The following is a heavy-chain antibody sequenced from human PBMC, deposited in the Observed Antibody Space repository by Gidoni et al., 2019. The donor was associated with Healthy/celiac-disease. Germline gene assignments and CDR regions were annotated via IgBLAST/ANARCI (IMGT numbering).Heavy chain of an antibody. J-gene: IGHJ4*02. Sequence: QVQLQQWGAGLLKPSETLSLTCAVYGGSFSGYYWSWIRQPPGKGLEWIGEVNHSGSTNYNPSLQSRVTISVDTSKNQFSLKLNSVTAADTAVYYCARVGHRYSDYDLGARWGQGTLVTVSS. V-gene: IGHV4-34*01. D-gene: IGHD5-12*01. CDR3: ARVGHRYSDYDLGAR. CDR2: VNHSGST. CDR1: GGSFSGYY.